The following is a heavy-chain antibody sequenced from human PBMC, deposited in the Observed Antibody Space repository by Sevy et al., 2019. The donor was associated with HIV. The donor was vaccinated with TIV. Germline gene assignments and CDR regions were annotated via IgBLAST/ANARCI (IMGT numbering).Heavy chain of an antibody. CDR1: GFTFSDHY. V-gene: IGHV3-72*01. CDR2: TRNKADGYTT. J-gene: IGHJ4*02. D-gene: IGHD6-13*01. CDR3: ATHAGIAAAGRVFYY. Sequence: GGSLRLSCVASGFTFSDHYMEWVRQAPGKGLEWVGRTRNKADGYTTEYASSVKGRFTISRDESKNSLHVQMNSLKAEDTAVYYCATHAGIAAAGRVFYYWGQGTLVTVSS.